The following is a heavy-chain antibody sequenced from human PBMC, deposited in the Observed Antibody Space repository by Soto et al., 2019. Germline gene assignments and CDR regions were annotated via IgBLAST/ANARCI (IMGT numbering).Heavy chain of an antibody. D-gene: IGHD3-3*02. CDR3: ATLNSIDREYYYYYGMDV. Sequence: ESLKISCKGSGYSFTSYWIGWVRQMPGKGLEWMGIIYPGDSDTRYSPSFQGQVTISADKSISTAYLQWSSLKASDTAMYYCATLNSIDREYYYYYGMDVWGQGTTVTVSS. V-gene: IGHV5-51*01. CDR1: GYSFTSYW. J-gene: IGHJ6*02. CDR2: IYPGDSDT.